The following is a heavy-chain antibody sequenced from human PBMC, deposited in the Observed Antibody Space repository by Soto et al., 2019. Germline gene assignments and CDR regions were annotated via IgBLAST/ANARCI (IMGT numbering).Heavy chain of an antibody. J-gene: IGHJ5*02. CDR3: AKELHASGWYTGWFDP. Sequence: GGSLRLSCAASGFTFDDYAMHWVRQAPGKGLEWVSGISWNSGSIGYADSVKGRFTISRDNAKNSLYPQMNSLRAEDTALYYCAKELHASGWYTGWFDPWGQGTLVTV. V-gene: IGHV3-9*01. D-gene: IGHD6-19*01. CDR2: ISWNSGSI. CDR1: GFTFDDYA.